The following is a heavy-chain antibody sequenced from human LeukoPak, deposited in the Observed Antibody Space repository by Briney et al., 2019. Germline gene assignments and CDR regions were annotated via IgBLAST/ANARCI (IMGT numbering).Heavy chain of an antibody. CDR1: GGSISTYY. CDR2: FYYSGRI. J-gene: IGHJ6*02. Sequence: SEALSLTCTISGGSISTYYWSWIRQSPGKGLEWIGYFYYSGRIIYNPSLESRVAISVDTSKSQFSLNLGSVSAADTAVYYCARGRGLRTTYGGGMDVWGPGTTVTVSS. D-gene: IGHD3-16*01. V-gene: IGHV4-59*01. CDR3: ARGRGLRTTYGGGMDV.